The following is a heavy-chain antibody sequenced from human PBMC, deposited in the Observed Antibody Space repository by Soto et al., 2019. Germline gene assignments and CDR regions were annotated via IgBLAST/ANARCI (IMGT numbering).Heavy chain of an antibody. V-gene: IGHV5-51*01. CDR3: ARRAGFAIANDL. D-gene: IGHD2-21*01. CDR1: GYNFNNYW. J-gene: IGHJ5*02. CDR2: IYPGDSQT. Sequence: GESLKISCQGFGYNFNNYWIGWVRQTPGKGLEWVGNIYPGDSQTSYSPSFQGHVTISADKAISTAYLQWSSLTAPDTAIYYCARRAGFAIANDLWGQGTLVTVSS.